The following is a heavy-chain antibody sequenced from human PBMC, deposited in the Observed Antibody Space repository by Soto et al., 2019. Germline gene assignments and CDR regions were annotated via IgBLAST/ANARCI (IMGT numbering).Heavy chain of an antibody. CDR1: GGSISSSSYY. D-gene: IGHD2-2*01. Sequence: SETLSLTCTVSGGSISSSSYYRGRIRQPPGKGLEWIGSIYYSGSTYYNPSLKSRVTISVDTSKNQFSLKLSSVTAADTAVYYCARLGYCSSTSCRYFDYWGQGTLVTVSS. J-gene: IGHJ4*02. CDR2: IYYSGST. CDR3: ARLGYCSSTSCRYFDY. V-gene: IGHV4-39*01.